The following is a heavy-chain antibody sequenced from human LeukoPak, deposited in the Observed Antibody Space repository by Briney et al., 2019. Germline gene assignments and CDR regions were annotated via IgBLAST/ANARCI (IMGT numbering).Heavy chain of an antibody. Sequence: ASVKVSCKASGYTFTGYYMHWVRQAPGQGLEWMGIINPSGGSTSYAQKFQGRVTMTRDTSTSTVYMELSSLRSEDTAVYYCARAGYYYDSSGPNLGTFDIWGQGTMVTVSS. CDR2: INPSGGST. J-gene: IGHJ3*02. V-gene: IGHV1-46*01. CDR3: ARAGYYYDSSGPNLGTFDI. CDR1: GYTFTGYY. D-gene: IGHD3-22*01.